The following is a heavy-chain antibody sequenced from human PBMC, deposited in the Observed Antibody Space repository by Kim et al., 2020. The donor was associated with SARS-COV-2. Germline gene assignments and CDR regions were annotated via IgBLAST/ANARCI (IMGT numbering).Heavy chain of an antibody. V-gene: IGHV4-34*01. Sequence: SETLSLTCAVYGGSFSGYYWSWIRQPPGKGLEWIGEINHSGSTNYNPSLKSRVTISVDTSKNQFSLKLSSVTAADTAVYYCARAVGITIFGVVIGAGHNWFAPWGPGTLVTVSS. D-gene: IGHD3-3*01. CDR3: ARAVGITIFGVVIGAGHNWFAP. CDR1: GGSFSGYY. CDR2: INHSGST. J-gene: IGHJ5*02.